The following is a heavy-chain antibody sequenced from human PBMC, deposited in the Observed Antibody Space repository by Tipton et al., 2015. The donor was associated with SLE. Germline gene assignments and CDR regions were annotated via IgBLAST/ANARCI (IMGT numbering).Heavy chain of an antibody. J-gene: IGHJ4*02. D-gene: IGHD6-13*01. Sequence: TLSLTCSVSGGYISSTNNYWGWIRQPPGKGLEWIGGIYHGGNTYYNSSLKSRVTISVDTSKNQFSLKLSSVTAADTAVYYCARLVLPLNIAAAGYYFDYWGQATLVTVSS. V-gene: IGHV4-39*01. CDR2: IYHGGNT. CDR1: GGYISSTNNY. CDR3: ARLVLPLNIAAAGYYFDY.